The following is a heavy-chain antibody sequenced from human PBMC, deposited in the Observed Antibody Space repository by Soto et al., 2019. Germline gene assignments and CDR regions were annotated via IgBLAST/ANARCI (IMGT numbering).Heavy chain of an antibody. J-gene: IGHJ4*02. D-gene: IGHD5-18*01. Sequence: PGGSLRLSCAASGFTFSSYGMHWVRQAPGKGLEWVAVISYDGSNKYYADSVKGRFTISRDNSKNTLYLQMNSLRAEDTAVYYCAKEPWIQLWVLDYWGQGTLVTVSS. CDR3: AKEPWIQLWVLDY. V-gene: IGHV3-30*18. CDR2: ISYDGSNK. CDR1: GFTFSSYG.